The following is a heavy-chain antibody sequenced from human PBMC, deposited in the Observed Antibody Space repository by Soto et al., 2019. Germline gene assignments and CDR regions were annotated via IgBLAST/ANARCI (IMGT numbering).Heavy chain of an antibody. V-gene: IGHV4-4*02. Sequence: SETLSLTCSVSGLSISSHPWWTWVRQAPGKGLEWIGEINHSGSTNYNPSLKSRVTISVDTSKNQFSLKLSSVTAADTAVYYCARESLRAGYYNGYWGQGTLVTVSS. CDR1: GLSISSHPW. J-gene: IGHJ4*02. D-gene: IGHD3-9*01. CDR3: ARESLRAGYYNGY. CDR2: INHSGST.